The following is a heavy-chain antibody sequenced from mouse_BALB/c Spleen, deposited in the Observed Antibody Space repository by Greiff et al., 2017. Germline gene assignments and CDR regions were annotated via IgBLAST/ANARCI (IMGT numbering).Heavy chain of an antibody. CDR1: GYSITSDYA. CDR2: ISYSGST. J-gene: IGHJ2*01. CDR3: ARGHYYGYYFDY. D-gene: IGHD1-1*01. V-gene: IGHV3-2*02. Sequence: EVKVEESGPGLVKPSQSLSLTCTVTGYSITSDYAWNWIRQFPGNKLEWMGYISYSGSTSYNPSLKSRISITRDTSKNQFFLQLNSVTTEDTATYYCARGHYYGYYFDYWGQGTTLTVSS.